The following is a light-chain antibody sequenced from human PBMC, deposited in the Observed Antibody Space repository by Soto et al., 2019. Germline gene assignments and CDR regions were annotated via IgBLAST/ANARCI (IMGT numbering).Light chain of an antibody. CDR1: QSVSNKY. V-gene: IGKV3-20*01. CDR2: GSS. J-gene: IGKJ2*01. CDR3: QQYGSSPPYT. Sequence: EVVLTQSPGTLSLSPGERATLSCRASQSVSNKYLAWYQQKPGRAPRLLIFGSSDRATGIPDRFSGSGSGTDFTLTISRLEPEDFAGYYCQQYGSSPPYTFGQGTKLEIK.